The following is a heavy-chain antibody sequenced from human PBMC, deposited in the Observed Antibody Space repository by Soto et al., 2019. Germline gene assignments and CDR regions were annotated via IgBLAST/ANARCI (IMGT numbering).Heavy chain of an antibody. V-gene: IGHV3-21*01. Sequence: QLVESGGGLVKPGGSLRVSCAASRFAFSSYSMHWVRQAPMKGLEWVASINSVASYVYYADSVEGRFTISRDNAKNSVYLQMNSLRAEDTAVYYCTRDRSSFMRGRIRGPYGGLDVWGQATTVLVS. D-gene: IGHD3-10*01. CDR1: RFAFSSYS. CDR2: INSVASYV. CDR3: TRDRSSFMRGRIRGPYGGLDV. J-gene: IGHJ6*02.